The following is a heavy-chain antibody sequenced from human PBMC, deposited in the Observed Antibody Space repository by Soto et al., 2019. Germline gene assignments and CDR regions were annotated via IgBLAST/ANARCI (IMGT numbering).Heavy chain of an antibody. J-gene: IGHJ6*02. CDR1: GGTFSSYA. Sequence: SVKVSCKASGGTFSSYAISWVRQAPGQGLEWMGGIIPILGTANYAQKFQGRVTITADESTSTAYMELSSLRSEDTAVYYCARAGYKTTPYYYGMDVWGQGXTVTVYS. CDR2: IIPILGTA. D-gene: IGHD1-20*01. CDR3: ARAGYKTTPYYYGMDV. V-gene: IGHV1-69*13.